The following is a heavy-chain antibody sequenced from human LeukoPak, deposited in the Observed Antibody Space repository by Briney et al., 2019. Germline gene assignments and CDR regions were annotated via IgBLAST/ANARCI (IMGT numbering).Heavy chain of an antibody. Sequence: SETLSLTCAVYGGSFSGYYWSWIRQPPGKGLEWIGEINHSGSTNYNPSLKSRVTISVDTSKNQFSLKLSSVTAADTAVYYCARGRQWLAGGIVFDYWGQGTLVTVSS. D-gene: IGHD6-19*01. J-gene: IGHJ4*02. CDR2: INHSGST. CDR1: GGSFSGYY. V-gene: IGHV4-34*01. CDR3: ARGRQWLAGGIVFDY.